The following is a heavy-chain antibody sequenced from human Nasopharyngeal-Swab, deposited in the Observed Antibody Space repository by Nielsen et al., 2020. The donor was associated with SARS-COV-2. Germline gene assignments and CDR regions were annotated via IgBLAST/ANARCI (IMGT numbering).Heavy chain of an antibody. J-gene: IGHJ4*02. CDR1: GFTVSSNY. D-gene: IGHD6-19*01. Sequence: GESLKISCAASGFTVSSNYMSWVRQAPGKGLEWVSVIYSGGSTYYADSVTGRFTISRDNSKNTLYLQMNSLRAEDTAVYYCARAGDSSGWFPPYYFDYWGQGTLVTVSS. V-gene: IGHV3-53*01. CDR2: IYSGGST. CDR3: ARAGDSSGWFPPYYFDY.